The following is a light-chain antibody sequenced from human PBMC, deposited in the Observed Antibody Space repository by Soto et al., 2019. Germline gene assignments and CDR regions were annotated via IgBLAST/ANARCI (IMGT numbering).Light chain of an antibody. V-gene: IGKV1-27*01. Sequence: DTQMTQSPTSLSASVGDSVTITCRASQGINNYLAWYQQKPGKVPVLLIYSASTLKAGIPSRFSGSGAGTDFTLTISSLQPEDFATYYCQQYNSYPCTFGQGTKLEIK. CDR2: SAS. J-gene: IGKJ2*02. CDR3: QQYNSYPCT. CDR1: QGINNY.